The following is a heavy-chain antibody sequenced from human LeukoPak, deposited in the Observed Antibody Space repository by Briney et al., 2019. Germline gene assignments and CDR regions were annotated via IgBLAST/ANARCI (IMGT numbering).Heavy chain of an antibody. CDR3: ARVGYYSSGPFSYFDY. CDR1: GFTFSSYA. J-gene: IGHJ4*02. D-gene: IGHD3-10*01. CDR2: ISYDGSNE. V-gene: IGHV3-30-3*01. Sequence: GGSVRLSCAASGFTFSSYAMHWVRQAPGKGLEWVAVISYDGSNEYYADSVKGRFTISRDSSENTLYLQMNSLRVEDTAVYYCARVGYYSSGPFSYFDYWGQGTLVTVSS.